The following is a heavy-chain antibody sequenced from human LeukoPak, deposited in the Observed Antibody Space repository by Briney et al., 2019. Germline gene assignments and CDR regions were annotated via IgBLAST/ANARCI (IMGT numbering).Heavy chain of an antibody. CDR1: GFTFSSYA. Sequence: GGSLRLSCAASGFTFSSYAMHWVRQAPGKGLEWVAVISYDGSNKYYADSVKGRFTISRDNSKSTLYLQMNSLGAEDTAVYYCARDQIHSSTSCLDYWGQGTLVTVSS. V-gene: IGHV3-30*04. CDR2: ISYDGSNK. CDR3: ARDQIHSSTSCLDY. D-gene: IGHD2-2*01. J-gene: IGHJ4*02.